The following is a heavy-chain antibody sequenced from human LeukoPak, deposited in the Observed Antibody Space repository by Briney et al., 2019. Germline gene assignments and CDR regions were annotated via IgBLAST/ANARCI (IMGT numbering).Heavy chain of an antibody. V-gene: IGHV1-18*01. CDR1: GYTFTSYG. CDR3: ARDLDSMTTVTTVDY. J-gene: IGHJ4*02. Sequence: ASVKVSCKASGYTFTSYGISWVRQAPGQGLGWMGWISAYNGNTNYAQKLQGRVTMTTDASTSTAYMELRSLRSDDTAVYYCARDLDSMTTVTTVDYWGQGTLVTVSS. CDR2: ISAYNGNT. D-gene: IGHD4-11*01.